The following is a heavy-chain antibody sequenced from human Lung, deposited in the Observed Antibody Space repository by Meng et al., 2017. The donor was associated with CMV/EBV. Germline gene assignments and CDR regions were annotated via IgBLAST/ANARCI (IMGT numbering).Heavy chain of an antibody. J-gene: IGHJ4*02. Sequence: SETLSLXXTVSGGSISSYYWSWIRQPAGKGLEWIGRIYTSGSTNYNPSFKSRVTISVDRSKNQFSLKLSSVTAADTAVYYCARALKPDGYSYGYYFDYWGQGXLVTVSS. CDR3: ARALKPDGYSYGYYFDY. CDR1: GGSISSYY. V-gene: IGHV4-4*07. D-gene: IGHD5-18*01. CDR2: IYTSGST.